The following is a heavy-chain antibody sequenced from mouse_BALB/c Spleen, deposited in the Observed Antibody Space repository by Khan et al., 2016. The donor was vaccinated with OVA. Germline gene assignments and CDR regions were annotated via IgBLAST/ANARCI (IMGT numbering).Heavy chain of an antibody. CDR3: TIHGYVAWLTY. CDR2: IDPFSGGT. D-gene: IGHD2-2*01. J-gene: IGHJ3*01. CDR1: GSSFTSYY. V-gene: IGHV1S135*01. Sequence: VQLRQSGPELMKPGASVKISCKASGSSFTSYYIHWVMQSHGKSLEWIGYIDPFSGGTTYNQKFKGQATLTVDKSSSTAYIHLSNQTSEDSAGYYCTIHGYVAWLTYWGQGTLVTVSA.